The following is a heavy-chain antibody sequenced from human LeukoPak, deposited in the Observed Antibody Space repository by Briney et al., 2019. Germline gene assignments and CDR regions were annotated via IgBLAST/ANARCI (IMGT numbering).Heavy chain of an antibody. J-gene: IGHJ4*02. V-gene: IGHV3-33*08. CDR2: IWYDGSNK. CDR3: ARDRLKLSYSSTIGDY. Sequence: QTGGSLRLSCAASGFTFSSYAMHWVRQAPGKGLEWVAVIWYDGSNKYYADSVKGRFTISRDNSKNTLYLQMNSLRAEDTAVYYCARDRLKLSYSSTIGDYWGQGTLVTVSS. D-gene: IGHD6-13*01. CDR1: GFTFSSYA.